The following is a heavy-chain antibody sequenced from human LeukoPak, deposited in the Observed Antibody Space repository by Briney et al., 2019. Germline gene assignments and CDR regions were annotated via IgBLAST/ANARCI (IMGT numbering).Heavy chain of an antibody. CDR1: GFTFSSYG. D-gene: IGHD1-26*01. V-gene: IGHV3-30*02. CDR3: AKGGVGATRLYFDY. J-gene: IGHJ4*02. Sequence: GGSLRLSCAASGFTFSSYGMHWVRQAPGKGLEWVAFIRYDGSNKYYADSVKGRFTISRDNSKNTLYLQMNSLRAEDTAVYYCAKGGVGATRLYFDYWGQGTLVTVSS. CDR2: IRYDGSNK.